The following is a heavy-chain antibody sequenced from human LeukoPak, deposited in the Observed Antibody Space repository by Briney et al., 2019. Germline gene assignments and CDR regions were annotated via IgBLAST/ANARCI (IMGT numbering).Heavy chain of an antibody. J-gene: IGHJ4*02. CDR2: INHSGST. V-gene: IGHV4-30-2*01. CDR3: ARGLGSVVVPAAMFGVAYYFDY. CDR1: GGSISSGGYY. Sequence: SQTLSLTCTVSGGSISSGGYYWSWIRQPPGKGLEWIGEINHSGSTNYNPSLKSRVTISVDTSKNQFSLKLSSVTAADTALYYCARGLGSVVVPAAMFGVAYYFDYWGQGTLVTVSS. D-gene: IGHD2-2*01.